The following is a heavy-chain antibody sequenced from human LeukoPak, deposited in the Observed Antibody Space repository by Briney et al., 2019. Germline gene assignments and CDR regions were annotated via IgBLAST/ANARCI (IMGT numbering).Heavy chain of an antibody. D-gene: IGHD2-2*01. V-gene: IGHV1-2*02. Sequence: ASVKVSCKASGYTFTGYYMHWVRQAPGQGLEWMGWINPNSGGTNYAQKFQGRVTMTRDTSISTAYMELSRLRSDDTAVYYCAREGVPAAMVNWFDPWGQGTLVTVSS. J-gene: IGHJ5*02. CDR3: AREGVPAAMVNWFDP. CDR1: GYTFTGYY. CDR2: INPNSGGT.